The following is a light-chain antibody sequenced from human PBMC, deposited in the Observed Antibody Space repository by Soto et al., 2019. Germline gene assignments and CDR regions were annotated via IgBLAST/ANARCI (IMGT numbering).Light chain of an antibody. CDR1: ESISRH. V-gene: IGKV1-39*01. J-gene: IGKJ5*01. CDR2: AAS. CDR3: QQSYSTLSIT. Sequence: DIQMTQSPSSLSASVGGRVTITCRASESISRHLNWYQQKPGKAPKLLIYAASSLQNGVPSRFSGSGSGTAFTLTISNLQPEHFATYYCQQSYSTLSITFGQGKQLEIK.